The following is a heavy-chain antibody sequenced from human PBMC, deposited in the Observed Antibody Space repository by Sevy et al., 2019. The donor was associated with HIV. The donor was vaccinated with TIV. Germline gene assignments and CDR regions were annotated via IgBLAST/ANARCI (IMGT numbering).Heavy chain of an antibody. D-gene: IGHD4-17*01. CDR1: GYMFTDYY. J-gene: IGHJ6*02. V-gene: IGHV1-2*02. Sequence: ASVKVSCKASGYMFTDYYIHWVRQAPGQGLEWMAWINPNGGVTNYAQRFQGEVTGTRDTSISTAYMELGRLRSDDTAIYYCAGLTTMPTSDLYGMDVWGQGTSVTVSS. CDR3: AGLTTMPTSDLYGMDV. CDR2: INPNGGVT.